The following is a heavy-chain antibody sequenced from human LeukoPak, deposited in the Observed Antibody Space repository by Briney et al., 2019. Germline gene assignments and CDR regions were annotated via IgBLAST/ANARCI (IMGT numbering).Heavy chain of an antibody. CDR2: FDPEDGET. V-gene: IGHV1-24*01. Sequence: GASVKVSCKVSGYTLTELSMHWVRQAPGKGLEWMGGFDPEDGETIYAQKFQGRVTMTEDTSTDTAYMELSSLRSEDTAVYYCATLADYYDSSGYYNWYFDYWGQGTLVTVSS. CDR3: ATLADYYDSSGYYNWYFDY. CDR1: GYTLTELS. J-gene: IGHJ4*02. D-gene: IGHD3-22*01.